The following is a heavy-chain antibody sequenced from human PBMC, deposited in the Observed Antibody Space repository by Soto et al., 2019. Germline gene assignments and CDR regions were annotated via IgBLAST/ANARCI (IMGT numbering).Heavy chain of an antibody. Sequence: SSETLSLTCTVSGGSISSGGYYWIRIRHHPGKGLEWIGYIYYSGSTYYNPSLKSRVTISVDTSKNQFSLKLSSVTAADTAVYYCASSVYYYDSSGYFPDAFDIWGQGTMVTV. CDR2: IYYSGST. CDR3: ASSVYYYDSSGYFPDAFDI. J-gene: IGHJ3*02. V-gene: IGHV4-31*03. D-gene: IGHD3-22*01. CDR1: GGSISSGGYY.